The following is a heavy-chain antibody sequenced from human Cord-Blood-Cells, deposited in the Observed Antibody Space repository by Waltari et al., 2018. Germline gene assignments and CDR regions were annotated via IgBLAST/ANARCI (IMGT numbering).Heavy chain of an antibody. D-gene: IGHD6-6*01. CDR3: ARLKASSSSSVGYFDY. V-gene: IGHV4-39*01. CDR1: GGSISSRSYY. J-gene: IGHJ4*02. CDR2: IYYSGST. Sequence: QLQLQESGPGLVKPSETLSLTCTVSGGSISSRSYYWGWIRQPPGKGLEWIGSIYYSGSTDYNPSLKSRVTISVDTSKNQFSLKLSSVTAADTAVYYCARLKASSSSSVGYFDYWGQGTLVTVSS.